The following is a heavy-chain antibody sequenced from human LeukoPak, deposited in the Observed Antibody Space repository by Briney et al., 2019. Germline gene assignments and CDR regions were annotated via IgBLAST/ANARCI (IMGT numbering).Heavy chain of an antibody. V-gene: IGHV3-66*02. CDR2: IYSGGST. Sequence: GGSLRLSCAASGFTVSSNYMSWVRQAPGQGLEWVSVIYSGGSTYYADSVKGRFTISRDNSKNTLYLQMNSLRAEDTAVYYCARNPPNYDFWSGYWYWGQGTLVTVSS. CDR3: ARNPPNYDFWSGYWY. D-gene: IGHD3-3*01. J-gene: IGHJ4*02. CDR1: GFTVSSNY.